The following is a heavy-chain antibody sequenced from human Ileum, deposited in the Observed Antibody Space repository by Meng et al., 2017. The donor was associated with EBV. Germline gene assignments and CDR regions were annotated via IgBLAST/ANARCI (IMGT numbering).Heavy chain of an antibody. CDR3: ARWAFIYSYGFDN. V-gene: IGHV3-15*01. CDR2: IRSKTDGETT. D-gene: IGHD5-18*01. CDR1: GLTFRSAW. J-gene: IGHJ4*02. Sequence: ELVLVDAEGGLVKLGGTLMLPCAASGLTFRSAWMTWVRQAPGKGLEWVGLIRSKTDGETTEYAAPVKGRFTISRDDSKNTVYLQMNSLKTDDTAVYYCARWAFIYSYGFDNWGQGTLVTVSS.